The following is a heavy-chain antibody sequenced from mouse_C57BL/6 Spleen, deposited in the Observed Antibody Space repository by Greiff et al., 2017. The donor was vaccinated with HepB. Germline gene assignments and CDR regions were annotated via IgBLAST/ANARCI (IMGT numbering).Heavy chain of an antibody. D-gene: IGHD3-3*01. J-gene: IGHJ1*03. Sequence: EVKLVESGGGLVQPGGSLSLSCAASGFTFTDYYMSWVRQPPGKALEWLGFIRNKANGYTTEYSASVKGRFTISRDNSQSILYLQMNALRAEDSATYYCARYVPQLSGYFDVWGTGTTVTVSS. CDR2: IRNKANGYTT. CDR1: GFTFTDYY. CDR3: ARYVPQLSGYFDV. V-gene: IGHV7-3*01.